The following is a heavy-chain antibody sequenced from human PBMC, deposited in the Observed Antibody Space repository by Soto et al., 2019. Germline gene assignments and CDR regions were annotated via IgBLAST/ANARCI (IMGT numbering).Heavy chain of an antibody. CDR2: IIPIFGTA. J-gene: IGHJ4*02. V-gene: IGHV1-69*13. CDR1: GGTFSSYA. CDR3: ASSTRRYDFWSGYFDY. Sequence: SVKVSCKASGGTFSSYAISWVRQAPGQGLEWMGGIIPIFGTANYAQKFQGRVTITADESTSTAYMELSSLRSEDTAVYYCASSTRRYDFWSGYFDYWGQGTLVTVSS. D-gene: IGHD3-3*01.